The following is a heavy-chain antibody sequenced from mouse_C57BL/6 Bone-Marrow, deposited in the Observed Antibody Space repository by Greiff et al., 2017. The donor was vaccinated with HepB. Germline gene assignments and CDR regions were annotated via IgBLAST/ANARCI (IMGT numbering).Heavy chain of an antibody. CDR1: GYTFTDHT. V-gene: IGHV1-78*01. D-gene: IGHD2-2*01. Sequence: VQRVESDAELVKPGASVKISCKVSGYTFTDHTIHWMKQRPEQGLEWIGYIYPRDGSTKYNEKFKGKATLTADKSSSTAYMQLNSLTSEDSAVYFCARVYGYRDYFDYWGQGTTLTVSS. CDR2: IYPRDGST. CDR3: ARVYGYRDYFDY. J-gene: IGHJ2*01.